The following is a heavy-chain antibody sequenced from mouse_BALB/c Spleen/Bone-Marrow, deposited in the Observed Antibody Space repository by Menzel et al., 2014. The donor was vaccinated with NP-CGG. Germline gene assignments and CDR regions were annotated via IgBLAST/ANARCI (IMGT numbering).Heavy chain of an antibody. V-gene: IGHV5-12-2*01. D-gene: IGHD2-14*01. CDR3: TRHGEVRRFYYALDY. CDR1: GFTFSSYS. CDR2: ISNGGGST. J-gene: IGHJ4*01. Sequence: EVKLVESGGGLVQPGGSLKLSCTASGFTFSSYSMSWVRQTPEKRQEWVAYISNGGGSTYYPDAVKGRFTISRDNAKNSLYLQMSSLKSEDTAMYYCTRHGEVRRFYYALDYWGQGTSVTVSS.